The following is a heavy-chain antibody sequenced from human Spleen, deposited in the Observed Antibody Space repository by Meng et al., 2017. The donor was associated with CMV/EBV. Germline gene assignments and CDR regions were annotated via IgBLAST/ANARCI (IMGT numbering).Heavy chain of an antibody. CDR1: GGSVSSNSHY. V-gene: IGHV4-61*01. CDR2: INYSGIT. D-gene: IGHD3-16*01. CDR3: ARHVTWDFDY. J-gene: IGHJ4*02. Sequence: GSLRLSCTVLGGSVSSNSHYWSWIRRSPGRGLEWIGHINYSGITNYNPSLKRRVTISVDKSKNQFSLRLSSVTAADTAVYYCARHVTWDFDYWGQGRLVTVSS.